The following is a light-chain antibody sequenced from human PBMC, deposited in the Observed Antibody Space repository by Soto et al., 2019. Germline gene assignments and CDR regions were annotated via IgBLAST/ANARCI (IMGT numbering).Light chain of an antibody. J-gene: IGKJ5*01. CDR2: AAS. Sequence: DIQMTQSPSSVSASVGDRVTITCRASQGISSWLAWYQQKPGRAPNLLIYAASSLQSGVPLRFSGSGSGTDFTLSISSLQPEDVATYYCQQLYTFPLTFGQGTRREIK. CDR1: QGISSW. CDR3: QQLYTFPLT. V-gene: IGKV1-12*01.